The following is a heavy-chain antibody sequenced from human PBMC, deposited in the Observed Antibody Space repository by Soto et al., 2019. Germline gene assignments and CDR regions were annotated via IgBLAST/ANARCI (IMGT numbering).Heavy chain of an antibody. CDR2: IYPGDSDT. CDR3: ARLSGKPIPSYYYGMDV. V-gene: IGHV5-51*01. J-gene: IGHJ6*02. CDR1: GYSFTSYW. Sequence: PGESLKISCXGSGYSFTSYWIGWVRQMPGKGLEWMGIIYPGDSDTRYSPSFQGQVTISADKSISTAYLQWSSLKASDTAMYYCARLSGKPIPSYYYGMDVWGQGTTVTVSS. D-gene: IGHD5-12*01.